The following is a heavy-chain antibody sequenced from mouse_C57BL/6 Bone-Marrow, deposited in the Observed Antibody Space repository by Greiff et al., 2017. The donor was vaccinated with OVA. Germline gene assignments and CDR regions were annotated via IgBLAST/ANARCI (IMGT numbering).Heavy chain of an antibody. D-gene: IGHD2-12*01. V-gene: IGHV1-81*01. CDR1: GYTFTSYG. CDR3: ASGALYCYDGYFDY. Sequence: VKLMESGAELARPGASVKLSCKASGYTFTSYGISWVKQRTGQGLEWIGEIYPRSGNTYYNEKFKGKATLTADKSSSTAYMELRSLTSEDSAVYFCASGALYCYDGYFDYWGQGTTLTVSS. J-gene: IGHJ2*01. CDR2: IYPRSGNT.